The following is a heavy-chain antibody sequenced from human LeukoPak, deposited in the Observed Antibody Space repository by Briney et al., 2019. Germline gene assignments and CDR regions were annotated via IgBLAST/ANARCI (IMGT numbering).Heavy chain of an antibody. V-gene: IGHV4-39*07. J-gene: IGHJ4*02. CDR1: GGSISSTNYY. CDR3: ATRGDYDLDY. CDR2: ISYSGTT. D-gene: IGHD3-22*01. Sequence: SETLSLTCTVSGGSISSTNYYWGWIRQPPEKGLEWIGSISYSGTTYYNPSLKSRVTIAVDTSKNQFSLKVTSVTAADTAVYYCATRGDYDLDYWGQGTLVTVSS.